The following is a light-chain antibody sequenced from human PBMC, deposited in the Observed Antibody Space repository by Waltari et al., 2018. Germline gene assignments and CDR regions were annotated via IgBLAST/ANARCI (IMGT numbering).Light chain of an antibody. J-gene: IGLJ3*02. CDR3: CSYVGSNIYWV. CDR1: SSDVGGYNY. V-gene: IGLV2-11*01. CDR2: DIN. Sequence: QSALTQPRSVSGSPGQSVTISCTGTSSDVGGYNYVSWYQQHPDKAPKLIIYDINIRPSGVPDRFSGSKSGNTASLTISGLQADDEADYYCCSYVGSNIYWVFGGGTKLTVL.